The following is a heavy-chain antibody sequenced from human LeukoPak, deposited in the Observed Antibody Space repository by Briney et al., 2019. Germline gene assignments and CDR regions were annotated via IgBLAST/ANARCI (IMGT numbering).Heavy chain of an antibody. J-gene: IGHJ6*02. CDR2: IIPIFGTA. CDR3: ARELRYFDWSNTGSGMDV. Sequence: SVNVSCKASGGTFSSYAISWVRQAPGQGLEGMGGIIPIFGTANYAQKFQGRVTITADESTSTAYMELSRLRSEDTAVYYCARELRYFDWSNTGSGMDVWGQGTTVTVSS. CDR1: GGTFSSYA. D-gene: IGHD3-9*01. V-gene: IGHV1-69*01.